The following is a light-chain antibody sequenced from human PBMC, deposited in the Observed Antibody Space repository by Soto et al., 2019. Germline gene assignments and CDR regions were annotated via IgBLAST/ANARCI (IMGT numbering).Light chain of an antibody. CDR2: DDN. Sequence: SYELTQPPSVSVAPGQTAEISCGGNTIGAKTVHWYQQRPGQAPVLVIYDDNDRPSGIPERFSGSNSGNTATLTITRVEAGDEADYYCQVWDISSDHLYVFGSGTKVTV. CDR3: QVWDISSDHLYV. V-gene: IGLV3-21*02. CDR1: TIGAKT. J-gene: IGLJ1*01.